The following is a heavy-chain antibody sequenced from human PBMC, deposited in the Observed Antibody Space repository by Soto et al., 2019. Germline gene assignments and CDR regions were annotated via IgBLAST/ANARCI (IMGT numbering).Heavy chain of an antibody. Sequence: PAETLSLTCTFSGGSVSRGSYYCSWIRHPPGKGLACIGYIYYSGSTNYNPSLKSRVTISVDTSKNQFSLKLSSVTAADTAVYYCAREDYYDSSGYPTREGGMDVWGQGTTVTVSS. CDR3: AREDYYDSSGYPTREGGMDV. CDR1: GGSVSRGSYY. V-gene: IGHV4-61*01. D-gene: IGHD3-22*01. J-gene: IGHJ6*02. CDR2: IYYSGST.